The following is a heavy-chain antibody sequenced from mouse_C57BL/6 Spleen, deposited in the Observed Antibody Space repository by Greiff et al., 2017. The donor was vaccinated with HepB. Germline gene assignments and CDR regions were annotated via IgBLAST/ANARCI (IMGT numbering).Heavy chain of an antibody. CDR3: ASRDYDYDVNAY. J-gene: IGHJ3*01. CDR2: IHPNSGST. CDR1: GYTFTSYW. D-gene: IGHD2-4*01. V-gene: IGHV1-64*01. Sequence: QVQLQQPGAELVKPGASVKLSCKASGYTFTSYWMHWVKQRPGQGLEWIGMIHPNSGSTNYNEKFKSKATLTVDKSSSTAYMQLSSLTSEDSAVYYCASRDYDYDVNAYWGQGTLVTVSA.